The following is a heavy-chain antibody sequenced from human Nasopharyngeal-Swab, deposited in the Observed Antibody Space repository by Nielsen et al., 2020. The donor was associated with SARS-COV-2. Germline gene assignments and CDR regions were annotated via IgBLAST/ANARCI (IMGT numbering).Heavy chain of an antibody. V-gene: IGHV4-34*01. D-gene: IGHD6-19*01. CDR2: INHSGST. J-gene: IGHJ4*02. Sequence: WIRQPPGKGLEWMGEINHSGSTNYNPSLKSRVTISVDTSKNHFSLKLSSVTAADTAVYYCARRSSGYSRGLDYWSQGTLVTVSS. CDR3: ARRSSGYSRGLDY.